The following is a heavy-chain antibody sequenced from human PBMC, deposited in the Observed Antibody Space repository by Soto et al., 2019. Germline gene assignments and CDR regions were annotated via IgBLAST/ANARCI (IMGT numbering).Heavy chain of an antibody. V-gene: IGHV4-31*03. Sequence: QVQLQESGPGLVKPSQTLSLTCTVSGGSISSGGYYWSWIRQHPGKGLEWIGYIYYSGSTYYNPALKSRVTISVDTSKTQFSPKLSYVTAADTAVYYGARPQDDYGGIGTWGQGTLVTVSS. D-gene: IGHD4-17*01. J-gene: IGHJ5*02. CDR3: ARPQDDYGGIGT. CDR1: GGSISSGGYY. CDR2: IYYSGST.